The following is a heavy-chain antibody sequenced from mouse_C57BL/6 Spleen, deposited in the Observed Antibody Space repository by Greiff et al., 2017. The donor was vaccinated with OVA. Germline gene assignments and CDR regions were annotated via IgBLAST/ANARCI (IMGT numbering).Heavy chain of an antibody. Sequence: QVQLQQPGTELVKPGASVKLSCKASGYTFTSYWMDWVKQRPGQGLEWIGNIYPSDSETHYNQKFKDKATLTVDKSSSTAYMQLSSLTSEDSAVYYCARRDGTPYFDVWGTGTTVTVSS. CDR2: IYPSDSET. CDR1: GYTFTSYW. J-gene: IGHJ1*03. CDR3: ARRDGTPYFDV. V-gene: IGHV1-61*01. D-gene: IGHD1-1*01.